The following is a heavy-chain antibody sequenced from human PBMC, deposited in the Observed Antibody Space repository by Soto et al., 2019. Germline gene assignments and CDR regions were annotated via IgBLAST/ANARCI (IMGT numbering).Heavy chain of an antibody. Sequence: ASVKVSCKASGYTFTSYGISWVRQAPGQGLEWMGWISAYNGNTNYAQKLQGRVTMTTDTSTSTAYMELRSLRSDDTAVYYCARDPPYCSSTSCYDFGENRHDYWGQGTLVTVSS. V-gene: IGHV1-18*01. CDR3: ARDPPYCSSTSCYDFGENRHDY. CDR1: GYTFTSYG. CDR2: ISAYNGNT. J-gene: IGHJ4*02. D-gene: IGHD2-2*01.